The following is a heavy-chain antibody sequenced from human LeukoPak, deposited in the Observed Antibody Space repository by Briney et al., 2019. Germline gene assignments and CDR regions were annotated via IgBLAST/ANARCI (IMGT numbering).Heavy chain of an antibody. CDR3: ARGYCRGGSCYGDAFDI. CDR2: IGTASDP. D-gene: IGHD2-15*01. V-gene: IGHV3-13*05. CDR1: GFSFSSYD. Sequence: PGGSLRLSCAASGFSFSSYDMHWVRQATGKGLEWVSAIGTASDPYYPGSVKGRFTISRENAKNSLYLQMNSLRAGDTAVYYCARGYCRGGSCYGDAFDIWGQGTMVTVSS. J-gene: IGHJ3*02.